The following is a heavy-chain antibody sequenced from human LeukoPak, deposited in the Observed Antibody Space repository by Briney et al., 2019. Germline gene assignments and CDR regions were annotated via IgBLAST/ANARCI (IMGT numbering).Heavy chain of an antibody. CDR3: ARTFYGGEGVDY. V-gene: IGHV4-39*07. J-gene: IGHJ4*02. CDR1: GGSIAIRNYY. CDR2: VYSSGSV. Sequence: SETLSLTCAVSGGSIAIRNYYWAWIRQSPGRGLEWLGSVYSSGSVYYNPSLKSRVTISVDTSKNQFSLKLSSVTAADTAVYYCARTFYGGEGVDYWGQGTLVTVSS. D-gene: IGHD4-23*01.